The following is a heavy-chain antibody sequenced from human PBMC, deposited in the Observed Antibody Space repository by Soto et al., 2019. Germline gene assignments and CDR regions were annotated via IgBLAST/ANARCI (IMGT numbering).Heavy chain of an antibody. CDR1: GFSLSTGGVG. Sequence: QITLKESGPTLVKPTQTLTLTCTFSGFSLSTGGVGVGWIRQPPGKALEWLALIYWDVDKRYSPSLKSRLTVTKDTSKTHVVHTTTNMDPVDTATYYCAHSRCGGDCLRSYSSHYYYGMDVWGQGTTVTVSS. CDR2: IYWDVDK. V-gene: IGHV2-5*02. D-gene: IGHD2-21*02. CDR3: AHSRCGGDCLRSYSSHYYYGMDV. J-gene: IGHJ6*02.